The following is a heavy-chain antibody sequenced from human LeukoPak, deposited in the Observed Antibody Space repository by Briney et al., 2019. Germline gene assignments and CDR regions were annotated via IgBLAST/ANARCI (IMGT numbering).Heavy chain of an antibody. J-gene: IGHJ4*02. V-gene: IGHV4-34*01. Sequence: SETLSLTCAVYGGSFSGYYWSWIRQPPGKGLEGVGDINHSGSTNYNPSLKSRVTISVDTSKNQFSLKLSSVTAADTAVYYCARRGKKAILTGYRTGYFDYWGQGTLVTVSS. CDR2: INHSGST. D-gene: IGHD3-9*01. CDR1: GGSFSGYY. CDR3: ARRGKKAILTGYRTGYFDY.